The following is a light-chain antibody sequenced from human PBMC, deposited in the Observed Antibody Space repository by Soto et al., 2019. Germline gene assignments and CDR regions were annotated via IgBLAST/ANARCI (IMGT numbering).Light chain of an antibody. J-gene: IGLJ2*01. Sequence: NFMLTQPHSLSESPGKTVTISCTRSSGSIATNYVQWYQQRPGSAPTTVIYEDDQRPSGVPSRFSGSIDSSSNSASLTISGLKTEDEADYYCQSYDDNTPGVFGGGTKLTVL. CDR1: SGSIATNY. CDR3: QSYDDNTPGV. V-gene: IGLV6-57*03. CDR2: EDD.